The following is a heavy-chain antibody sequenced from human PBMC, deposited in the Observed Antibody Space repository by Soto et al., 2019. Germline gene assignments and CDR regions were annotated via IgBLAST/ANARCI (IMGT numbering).Heavy chain of an antibody. CDR1: GDTFIAYP. CDR3: ARGARYDFWSDYYASFDY. J-gene: IGHJ4*02. Sequence: SVKVSCKASGDTFIAYPISWVRQAPGQGLEWMGIIIPIFGTTNYAQKFQGRVTITADESTSTAYMELSSLRSEDTALYYCARGARYDFWSDYYASFDYWGQGTLVTVSS. D-gene: IGHD3-3*01. CDR2: IIPIFGTT. V-gene: IGHV1-69*13.